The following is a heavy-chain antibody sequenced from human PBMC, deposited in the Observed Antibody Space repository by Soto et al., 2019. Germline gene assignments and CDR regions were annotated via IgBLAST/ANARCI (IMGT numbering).Heavy chain of an antibody. D-gene: IGHD6-13*01. J-gene: IGHJ6*02. V-gene: IGHV4-61*01. CDR1: GGSVSSGSYY. Sequence: PSETLSLTCTVSGGSVSSGSYYWSWIRQPPGKGLEWIGYIYYSGSTNYNPSLKSRVTISVDTSKNQFSLKLSSVTAADTAVYYCASCPFLYSSSWYSGMDVWGQGTTVTVSS. CDR2: IYYSGST. CDR3: ASCPFLYSSSWYSGMDV.